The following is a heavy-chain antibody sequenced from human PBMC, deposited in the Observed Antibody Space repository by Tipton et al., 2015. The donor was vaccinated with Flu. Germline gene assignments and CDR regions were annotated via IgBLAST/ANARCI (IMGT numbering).Heavy chain of an antibody. D-gene: IGHD3-10*01. J-gene: IGHJ4*02. CDR3: ARHVDRSWMLEF. CDR1: GGSINSSY. V-gene: IGHV4-59*01. CDR2: IQYGGHT. Sequence: TLSLTCSVSGGSINSSYWSWIRQSPGKGLEWIGNIQYGGHTNYNPSLKSRVTIAVDTSKNQFSLQLSSVAAADTAVYYCARHVDRSWMLEFWGQGTLVTVSS.